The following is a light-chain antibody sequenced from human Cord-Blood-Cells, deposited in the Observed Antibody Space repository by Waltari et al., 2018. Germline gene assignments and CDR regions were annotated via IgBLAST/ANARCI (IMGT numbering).Light chain of an antibody. CDR2: DAS. CDR1: QDISNY. Sequence: DIPMTQSPSSLSASVGDRVTITCQASQDISNYLNWYQQKPGKDPKLLIYDASNLETGVPSRFSGSGSGTDFTFTISSLQPEDIATYYCQQYDNLPFTFGPGTKVDIK. J-gene: IGKJ3*01. CDR3: QQYDNLPFT. V-gene: IGKV1-33*01.